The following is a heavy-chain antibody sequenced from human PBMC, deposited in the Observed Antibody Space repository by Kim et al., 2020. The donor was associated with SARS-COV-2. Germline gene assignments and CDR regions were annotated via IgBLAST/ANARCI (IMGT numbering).Heavy chain of an antibody. V-gene: IGHV4-31*02. D-gene: IGHD3-9*01. Sequence: RKSRVTISIDTSENQFSLNLSSVTAADTAVYYCARAANYDVLTGYFKGFDPWGQGTLVTVSS. CDR3: ARAANYDVLTGYFKGFDP. J-gene: IGHJ5*02.